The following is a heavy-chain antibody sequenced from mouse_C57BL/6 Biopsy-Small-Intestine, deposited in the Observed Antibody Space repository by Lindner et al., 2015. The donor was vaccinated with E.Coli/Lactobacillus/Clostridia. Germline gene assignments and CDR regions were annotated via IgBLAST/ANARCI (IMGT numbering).Heavy chain of an antibody. CDR1: GGASSSYG. J-gene: IGHJ1*01. CDR3: GRAFRTSVVVTPLPVLAYGMDV. CDR2: IIPLFGIT. D-gene: IGHD2-1*01. Sequence: SVKVSCKATGGASSSYGINWMRQAPGQGLEWMGGIIPLFGITNYGQKFQGRVTITADESTTTAYMELSSLRSEDTAVYYCGRAFRTSVVVTPLPVLAYGMDVWGQGTTVTVSS. V-gene: IGHV1-74*01.